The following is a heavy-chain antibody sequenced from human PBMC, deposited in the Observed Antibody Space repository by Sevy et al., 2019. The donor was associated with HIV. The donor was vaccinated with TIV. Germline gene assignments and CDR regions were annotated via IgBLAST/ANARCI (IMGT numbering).Heavy chain of an antibody. CDR2: MSGRGDSR. D-gene: IGHD3-10*01. CDR1: GFRFGSHA. J-gene: IGHJ3*01. Sequence: GGSLRLSCVVSGFRFGSHAMSWVRQAPGKGLEWVSGMSGRGDSRGYADSVKGRFTISRDNAKNSLYLQMNSLRAEDTAVYYCARPYGSGSWEAFDLWGQGTMVTVSS. V-gene: IGHV3-23*01. CDR3: ARPYGSGSWEAFDL.